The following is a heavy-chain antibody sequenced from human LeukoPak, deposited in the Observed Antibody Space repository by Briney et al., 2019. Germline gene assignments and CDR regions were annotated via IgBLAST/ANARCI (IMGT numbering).Heavy chain of an antibody. Sequence: SETLSLTCTVSGGFISSNSAYWSWIRQPPGKALEWIGNIYYSGTTYYNPSLTSRVTISVDRSKNQFSLKLSSVTAADTAVYYCARDLRRDNWNDGAFDIWGQGTMVTVSS. CDR1: GGFISSNSAY. D-gene: IGHD1-1*01. CDR2: IYYSGTT. J-gene: IGHJ3*02. CDR3: ARDLRRDNWNDGAFDI. V-gene: IGHV4-39*07.